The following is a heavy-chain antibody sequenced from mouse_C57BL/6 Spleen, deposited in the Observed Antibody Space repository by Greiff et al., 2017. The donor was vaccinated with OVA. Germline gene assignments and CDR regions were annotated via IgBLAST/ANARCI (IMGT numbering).Heavy chain of an antibody. J-gene: IGHJ4*01. CDR2: IYPRDGST. Sequence: VQRVESGPELVKPGASVKLSCKASGYTFTSYDINWVKQRPGQGLEWIGWIYPRDGSTKYNEKFKGKATLTVDTSSSTAYMELHSLTSEDSAVYFCARWDDYDPYAMDYWGQGTSVTVSS. CDR1: GYTFTSYD. V-gene: IGHV1-85*01. CDR3: ARWDDYDPYAMDY. D-gene: IGHD2-4*01.